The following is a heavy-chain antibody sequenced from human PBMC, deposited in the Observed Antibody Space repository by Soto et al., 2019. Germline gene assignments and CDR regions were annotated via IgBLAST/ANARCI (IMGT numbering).Heavy chain of an antibody. CDR2: IYYRGST. Sequence: LSLTCTVSGGSISSHYWSWVRQAPGKGLEWIGHIYYRGSTSYNPSLRSRSTISVDTSNSQFSLKLNSVTTADTAVYYCARDGREASGMDVWGQGTKVTVSS. J-gene: IGHJ6*02. D-gene: IGHD1-26*01. CDR1: GGSISSHY. CDR3: ARDGREASGMDV. V-gene: IGHV4-59*11.